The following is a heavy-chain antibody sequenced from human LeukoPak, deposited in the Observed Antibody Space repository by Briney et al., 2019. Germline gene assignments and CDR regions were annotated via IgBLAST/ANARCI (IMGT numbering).Heavy chain of an antibody. Sequence: ASVKVSCKVSGYTLTELSMHWVRQAPGKGLEWMGGFDPEDGETIYAQKFQGRVTMTEDTSTDTAYMELSSLRSEDTAVYYCARVPNSSSWYQPYYFDYWGQGTLVTVSS. V-gene: IGHV1-24*01. CDR1: GYTLTELS. J-gene: IGHJ4*02. CDR2: FDPEDGET. CDR3: ARVPNSSSWYQPYYFDY. D-gene: IGHD6-13*01.